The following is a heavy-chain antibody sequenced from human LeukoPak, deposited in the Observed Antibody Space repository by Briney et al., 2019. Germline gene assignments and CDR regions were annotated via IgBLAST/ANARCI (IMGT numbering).Heavy chain of an antibody. CDR1: GYTFTSYG. CDR2: ISSYNGNT. V-gene: IGHV1-18*01. Sequence: ASVKVSCKASGYTFTSYGISWVRQAPGQGLEWMGWISSYNGNTNYAQKLQGRVTMTTDTSTSIAYMELRSLRSDDTAVYYCARWAQPYHYYYMDVGGKGTTVTISS. CDR3: ARWAQPYHYYYMDV. J-gene: IGHJ6*03.